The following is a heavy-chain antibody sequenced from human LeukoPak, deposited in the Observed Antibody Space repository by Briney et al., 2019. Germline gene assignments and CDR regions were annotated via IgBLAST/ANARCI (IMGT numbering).Heavy chain of an antibody. D-gene: IGHD4-23*01. V-gene: IGHV3-74*01. CDR3: ARGRPHGNDY. J-gene: IGHJ4*02. Sequence: GGSLRLSCAASGFTFSSYWMHWVRQAPGKGLVWVSRIASDGSSTTYADSVKGRFSISRDDAKNTLYLQMNSLRVKDTAVYYCARGRPHGNDYWGQGTLVTVSS. CDR1: GFTFSSYW. CDR2: IASDGSST.